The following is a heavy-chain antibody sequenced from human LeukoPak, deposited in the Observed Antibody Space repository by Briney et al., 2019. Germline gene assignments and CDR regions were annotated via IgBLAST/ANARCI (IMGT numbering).Heavy chain of an antibody. CDR3: ARDRVVRGVNEGGWFDP. Sequence: ASVKVSCKASGYTFTSYGISWVRQAPGQGLEWMGWISAYNGNTNYAQKLQGRITMTTDTSTSTAYMELRSLRSDDTAVYYCARDRVVRGVNEGGWFDPWGQGTLVTVSS. D-gene: IGHD3-10*01. J-gene: IGHJ5*02. CDR2: ISAYNGNT. CDR1: GYTFTSYG. V-gene: IGHV1-18*01.